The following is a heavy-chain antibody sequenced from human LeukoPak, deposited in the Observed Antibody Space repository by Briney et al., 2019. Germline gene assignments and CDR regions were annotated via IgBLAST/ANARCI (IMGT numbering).Heavy chain of an antibody. Sequence: SETLSLTCTVSGGSISSYYWSWIRQPAGKGLEWIGRIYTSGSTNYNPSLKSRVTMSVDTSKNQFSLKLSSVTAADTAVYYCAREEFGWGQQLYYGMDVWGQGTTVTVSS. CDR2: IYTSGST. CDR1: GGSISSYY. J-gene: IGHJ6*02. D-gene: IGHD6-13*01. CDR3: AREEFGWGQQLYYGMDV. V-gene: IGHV4-4*07.